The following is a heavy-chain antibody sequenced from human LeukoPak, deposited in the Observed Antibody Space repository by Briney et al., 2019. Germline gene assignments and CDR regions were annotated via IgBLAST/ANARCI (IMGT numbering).Heavy chain of an antibody. CDR2: IIPIFGTA. J-gene: IGHJ4*02. CDR1: GSTFSSYA. CDR3: ARSPGIAAAGTSLDY. V-gene: IGHV1-69*13. Sequence: EASVKVSCKASGSTFSSYAISWVRQAPGQGLEWMGGIIPIFGTANYAQKFQGRVTITADESTSTAYMELSSLRSEDTAVYYCARSPGIAAAGTSLDYWGQGTLVTVSS. D-gene: IGHD6-13*01.